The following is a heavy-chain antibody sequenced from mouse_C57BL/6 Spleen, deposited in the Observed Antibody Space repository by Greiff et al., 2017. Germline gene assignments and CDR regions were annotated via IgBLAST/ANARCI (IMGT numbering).Heavy chain of an antibody. CDR2: IRSKSNNYAT. CDR1: GFSFNTYA. CDR3: VRLGDDGYYDWFAY. Sequence: EVQRVESGGGLVQPKGSLKLSCAASGFSFNTYAMNWVRPAPGKGLEWVARIRSKSNNYATYYADSVKDRFTISRDDSESMLYLQMNNLKTEDTAIYYCVRLGDDGYYDWFAYWGQGTLVTVSA. J-gene: IGHJ3*01. D-gene: IGHD2-3*01. V-gene: IGHV10-1*01.